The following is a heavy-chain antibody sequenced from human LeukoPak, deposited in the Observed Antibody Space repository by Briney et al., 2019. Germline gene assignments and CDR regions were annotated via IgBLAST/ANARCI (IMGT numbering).Heavy chain of an antibody. Sequence: PGGSLRLSCAASGFTFSSYAMSWVRQAPGKGLEWVSAISGSGGSTYYADSVKGRFTISRDNSKNTLYLQMNSLRAEDTAVYYCANPGEVYYDFSPWGQGTLVTVSS. J-gene: IGHJ5*02. CDR2: ISGSGGST. CDR1: GFTFSSYA. V-gene: IGHV3-23*01. CDR3: ANPGEVYYDFSP. D-gene: IGHD3-3*01.